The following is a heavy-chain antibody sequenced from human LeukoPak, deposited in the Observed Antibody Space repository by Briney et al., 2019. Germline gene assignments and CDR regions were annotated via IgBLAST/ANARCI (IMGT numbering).Heavy chain of an antibody. CDR3: AKAGGSNSWYYFDF. CDR2: ISGSAGST. D-gene: IGHD6-13*01. Sequence: PGGSLRLSCAASAFTFSSYARSWLPQAPGKGREGGSAISGSAGSTYYADSVKGRFTISRDNSKNPLYLQMNSLRAEDTALYYCAKAGGSNSWYYFDFWGQGTLVTVSS. J-gene: IGHJ4*02. V-gene: IGHV3-23*01. CDR1: AFTFSSYA.